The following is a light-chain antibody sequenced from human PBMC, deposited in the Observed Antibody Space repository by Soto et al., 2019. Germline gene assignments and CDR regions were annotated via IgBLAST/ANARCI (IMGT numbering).Light chain of an antibody. Sequence: DIQLTQSPSFLSAAVGDRVTITCRSSQGISPSLAWYQPQPGKAPKLLIFAASPLQSGAPSRFSGSGSATEFTLTLNSLQTEDYATYCCQQFHTYPRTFGQGTRVDIK. CDR2: AAS. V-gene: IGKV1-9*01. CDR3: QQFHTYPRT. J-gene: IGKJ1*01. CDR1: QGISPS.